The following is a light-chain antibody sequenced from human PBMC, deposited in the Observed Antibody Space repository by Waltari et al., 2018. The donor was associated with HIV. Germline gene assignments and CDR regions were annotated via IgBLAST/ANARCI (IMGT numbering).Light chain of an antibody. CDR2: VTS. Sequence: IRMTQSPSSFSASVRDRVTITCRASQGISNSLAWYQQKPGKAPKLLIYVTSTLQTGVPSRFSGGGSGTDFSLTISCLQSEDFATYYCQHYHSDPPTFGQGTKVEIK. CDR3: QHYHSDPPT. J-gene: IGKJ1*01. CDR1: QGISNS. V-gene: IGKV1-8*01.